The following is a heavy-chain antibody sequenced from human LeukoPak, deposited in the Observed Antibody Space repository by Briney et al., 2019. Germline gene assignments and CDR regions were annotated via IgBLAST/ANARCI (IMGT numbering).Heavy chain of an antibody. D-gene: IGHD5-12*01. CDR2: IIPIFGTA. CDR1: GGTFSSYA. Sequence: SVKVSCKASGGTFSSYAISWVRQAPGQGLEWMGGIIPIFGTANYAQKFQGRVTMTEDTSTDTAYMELSSLRSEDTAVYYCATSASQYGGYQNWFDPWGQGTLVTVSS. CDR3: ATSASQYGGYQNWFDP. V-gene: IGHV1-69*06. J-gene: IGHJ5*02.